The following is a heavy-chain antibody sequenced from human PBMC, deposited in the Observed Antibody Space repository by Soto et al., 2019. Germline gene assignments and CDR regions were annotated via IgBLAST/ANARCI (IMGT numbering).Heavy chain of an antibody. Sequence: QVQLVESGGGVVQPGRSLRLSCAASGFTFSSYAMYWVRQAPGKGLEWVAVISYDGNNKYYADSVKGRFTISRDNSKNTLYLQMNSVRAEDMAVYYCARAGCDGGSCYTLVGLRYGMDVWDQGTTVTVSS. CDR3: ARAGCDGGSCYTLVGLRYGMDV. CDR1: GFTFSSYA. CDR2: ISYDGNNK. J-gene: IGHJ6*02. D-gene: IGHD2-15*01. V-gene: IGHV3-30-3*01.